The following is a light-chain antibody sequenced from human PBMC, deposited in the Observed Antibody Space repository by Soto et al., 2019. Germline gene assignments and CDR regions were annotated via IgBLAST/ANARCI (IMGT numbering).Light chain of an antibody. J-gene: IGLJ1*01. V-gene: IGLV2-14*01. CDR3: SSYTSRSTLDYV. CDR2: EVS. CDR1: SSDVGGYNY. Sequence: QSVLTQPASVSGSPGQSITISFTGTSSDVGGYNYVSWYQQHPGKAPKLMIYEVSNRPSGVSNRFSGSKSGNTASLTISGLQAEDEADYYCSSYTSRSTLDYVFGSGTKV.